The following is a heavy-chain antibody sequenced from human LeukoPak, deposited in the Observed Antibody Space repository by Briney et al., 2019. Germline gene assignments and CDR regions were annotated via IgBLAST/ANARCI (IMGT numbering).Heavy chain of an antibody. J-gene: IGHJ4*02. CDR2: INPDGDGM. D-gene: IGHD5-12*01. CDR3: AAWTDRGYSY. Sequence: PGGSLRLSCTASGFTFSRSWMNWIRQAPGKGLEWVANINPDGDGMRFVDSVKGRFTMSRDNAQSSLHLQMNSLRVEDTAFYYCAAWTDRGYSYWGQGVLVTVPS. CDR1: GFTFSRSW. V-gene: IGHV3-7*01.